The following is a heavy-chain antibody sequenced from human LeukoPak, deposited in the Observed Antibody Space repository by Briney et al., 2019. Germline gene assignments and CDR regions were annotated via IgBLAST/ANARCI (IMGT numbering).Heavy chain of an antibody. CDR3: ARRGTGDSFPY. CDR1: GGSISSYY. J-gene: IGHJ4*02. CDR2: INYSGST. D-gene: IGHD3-16*01. V-gene: IGHV4-59*08. Sequence: SETLSLTCTVSGGSISSYYWSWIRQPPGKELEWLGYINYSGSTSYNPSLKGRVTMSVDTSKNQFSLKLSSVTAADTAVYYCARRGTGDSFPYWGQGTLVTVSS.